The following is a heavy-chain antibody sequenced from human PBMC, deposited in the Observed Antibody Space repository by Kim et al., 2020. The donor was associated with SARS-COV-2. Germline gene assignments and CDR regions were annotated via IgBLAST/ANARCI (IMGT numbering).Heavy chain of an antibody. Sequence: KFQGRVTITADESTSTAYMELSSLRSEDTAVYYCAIEITFGGVIVRYFQHWGQGTLVTVSS. V-gene: IGHV1-69*01. J-gene: IGHJ1*01. CDR3: AIEITFGGVIVRYFQH. D-gene: IGHD3-16*02.